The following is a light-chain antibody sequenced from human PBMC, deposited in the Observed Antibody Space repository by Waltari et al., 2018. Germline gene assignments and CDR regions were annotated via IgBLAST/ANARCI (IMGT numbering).Light chain of an antibody. J-gene: IGKJ1*01. CDR3: QHYYNFPWT. CDR2: DAS. V-gene: IGKV1-33*01. Sequence: DIQMTQSPSSLSASVGDRVTITCQASQDISKYLNWYQHKSGKAPKLLIYDASILHSGVPSRFSGSGSGTDFTLTISSLQSEDVATYYCQHYYNFPWTFGQGTKVEIK. CDR1: QDISKY.